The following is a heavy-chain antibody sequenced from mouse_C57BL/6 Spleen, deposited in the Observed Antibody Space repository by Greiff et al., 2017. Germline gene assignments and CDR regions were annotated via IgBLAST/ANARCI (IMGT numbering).Heavy chain of an antibody. CDR1: GYTFTSYD. V-gene: IGHV1-85*01. J-gene: IGHJ4*01. CDR3: ARRLYYYGSSPYAMDY. Sequence: QVQLKESGPELVKPGASVKLSCKASGYTFTSYDINWVKQRPGQGLEWIGWIYPRDGSTKYNEKFKGKATLTVDTSSSTAYMELHSLTSEDSAVYFCARRLYYYGSSPYAMDYWGQGTSVTVSS. CDR2: IYPRDGST. D-gene: IGHD1-1*01.